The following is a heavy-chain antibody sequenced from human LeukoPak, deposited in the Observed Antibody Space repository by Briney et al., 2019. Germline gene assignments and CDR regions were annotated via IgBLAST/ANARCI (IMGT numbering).Heavy chain of an antibody. J-gene: IGHJ3*02. CDR3: ATKTGLVAGATRGAFDI. Sequence: ASVKVSCKVSGYTLTELSMHWVRQAPGKGLEWMGGFDPEDGETIYAQKFQGRVTMTEDTSTDTAYMKLSSLRSEDTAVYYCATKTGLVAGATRGAFDIWGQGTMVTVSS. CDR2: FDPEDGET. V-gene: IGHV1-24*01. CDR1: GYTLTELS. D-gene: IGHD1-26*01.